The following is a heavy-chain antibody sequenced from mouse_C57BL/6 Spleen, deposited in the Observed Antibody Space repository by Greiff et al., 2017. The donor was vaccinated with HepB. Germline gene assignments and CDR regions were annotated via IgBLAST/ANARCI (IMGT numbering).Heavy chain of an antibody. CDR1: GYTFTDYY. V-gene: IGHV1-77*01. J-gene: IGHJ1*03. CDR3: AREGYYGSSYAYWYFDV. CDR2: IGPGSGST. D-gene: IGHD1-1*01. Sequence: VQLQQSGAELVKPGASVKISCKASGYTFTDYYINWVKQRPGQGLEWIGKIGPGSGSTYYNEKFKGKATLTADKSSSTAYMQLSSLTSEESAVYFCAREGYYGSSYAYWYFDVWGTGTTVTVSS.